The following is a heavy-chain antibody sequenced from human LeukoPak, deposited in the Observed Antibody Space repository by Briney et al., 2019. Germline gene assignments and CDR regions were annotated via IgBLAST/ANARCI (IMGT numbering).Heavy chain of an antibody. D-gene: IGHD6-6*01. CDR2: IYTSGRT. Sequence: SETLSLTCTVSGGSISSYYWSWIRQPAGKGLEWIGRIYTSGRTNYNPSLKSRVTMSVDTSKKRFSLKLSSVTAADTAVYYCARDPQLGPFDYWGQGTLVTVSS. V-gene: IGHV4-4*07. CDR3: ARDPQLGPFDY. CDR1: GGSISSYY. J-gene: IGHJ4*02.